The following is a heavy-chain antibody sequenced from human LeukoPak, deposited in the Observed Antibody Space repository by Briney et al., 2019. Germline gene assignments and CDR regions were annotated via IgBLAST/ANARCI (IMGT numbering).Heavy chain of an antibody. D-gene: IGHD2-2*01. V-gene: IGHV1-69*05. CDR2: IIPIFGTA. CDR1: GGTFSSYA. J-gene: IGHJ6*03. CDR3: ARAPRYCSSTSCYHHYYMDV. Sequence: ASVKVSCKASGGTFSSYAISWVRQAPGHGLEWMGGIIPIFGTANYAQKFQGRVAITTDESTSTAYMELSSLRSEDTAVYYCARAPRYCSSTSCYHHYYMDVWGKGTTVTVSS.